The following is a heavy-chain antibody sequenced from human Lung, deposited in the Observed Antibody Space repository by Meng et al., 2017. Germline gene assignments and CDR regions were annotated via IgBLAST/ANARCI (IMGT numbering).Heavy chain of an antibody. D-gene: IGHD4-17*01. CDR2: ISWNSGSI. V-gene: IGHV3-9*01. CDR1: GFTFDDYA. CDR3: AKDGDYLGYWYFDP. Sequence: SLKISCAASGFTFDDYAMHWVRQAPGKGLEWVSGISWNSGSIGYADSVKGRFTISRDNAKNSLYLQMNSLRAEDTALYYCAKDGDYLGYWYFDPWGRGTLVTVTS. J-gene: IGHJ2*01.